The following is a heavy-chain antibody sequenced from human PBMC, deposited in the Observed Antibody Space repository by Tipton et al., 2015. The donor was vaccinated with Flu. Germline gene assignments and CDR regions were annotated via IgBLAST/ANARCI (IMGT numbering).Heavy chain of an antibody. CDR3: VRRSNYDLKTHAFDI. CDR2: IYPGDSDT. CDR1: GYSFTSYW. Sequence: QLVQSGAEVKKPGESLKISCKGSGYSFTSYWIGWVRQMPGKGLEWMGIIYPGDSDTRYSPSFQGQVTISADKSISTAYLQWSSLKASDTAMYYCVRRSNYDLKTHAFDIWSQGTMVTVSS. J-gene: IGHJ3*02. V-gene: IGHV5-51*03. D-gene: IGHD3-3*01.